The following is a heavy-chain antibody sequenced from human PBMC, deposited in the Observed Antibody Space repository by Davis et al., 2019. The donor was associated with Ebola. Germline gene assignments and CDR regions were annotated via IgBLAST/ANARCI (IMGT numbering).Heavy chain of an antibody. D-gene: IGHD6-19*01. Sequence: MPSETLSLTCDVSGDSIITNNWWSWVRQPPGKGLEWIGEIFHTGSTNYNPSLKNRLILSVDNSKNQISLRLNSVTAADTDVYYCTRGRGSVAVAGTFDYWGRGTLVTVSS. CDR2: IFHTGST. J-gene: IGHJ4*02. CDR1: GDSIITNNW. V-gene: IGHV4-4*02. CDR3: TRGRGSVAVAGTFDY.